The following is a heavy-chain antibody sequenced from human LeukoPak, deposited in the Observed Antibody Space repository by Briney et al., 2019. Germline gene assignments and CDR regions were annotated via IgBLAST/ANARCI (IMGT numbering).Heavy chain of an antibody. CDR3: AKWGPYCVGDYCPGLDS. J-gene: IGHJ4*02. Sequence: GGSLRLSCVASRFTFSNYWMSWVRQAPGKGLEWVANINQDGSKKRYADSMKGRFTISRDNAKESLYLQLNSLRVEDTAVYYCAKWGPYCVGDYCPGLDSWGPGTLVTVSS. CDR1: RFTFSNYW. CDR2: INQDGSKK. D-gene: IGHD2-21*02. V-gene: IGHV3-7*01.